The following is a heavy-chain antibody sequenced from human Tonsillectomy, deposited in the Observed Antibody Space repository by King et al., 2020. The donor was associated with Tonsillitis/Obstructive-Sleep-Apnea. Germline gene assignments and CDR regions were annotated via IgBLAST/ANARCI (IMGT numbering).Heavy chain of an antibody. CDR2: INHSGST. CDR1: GGSFSGYY. Sequence: VQLQQWGAGLLKPSETLSLTCAVYGGSFSGYYWSWIRQPPGKGLEWIGEINHSGSTNYNPSLKSRVTISVDTSKNQFSLKLSSVTAADTAVYYCARGGGGATTSYYYYYYMDVWGKGTTVTVSS. D-gene: IGHD1-26*01. V-gene: IGHV4-34*01. J-gene: IGHJ6*03. CDR3: ARGGGGATTSYYYYYYMDV.